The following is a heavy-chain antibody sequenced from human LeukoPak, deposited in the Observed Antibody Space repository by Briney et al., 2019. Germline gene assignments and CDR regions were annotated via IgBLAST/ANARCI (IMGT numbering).Heavy chain of an antibody. Sequence: PGGYLRLSCAASGFTFSSYAMSWVRQAPGKGLEWVSAISGSGGSTYYADSVKGRFTISRDNSKNTLYLQMNSLRAEDTTVYYCAKDPLTTVVTLVDYWGQGTLVTVSS. V-gene: IGHV3-23*01. CDR2: ISGSGGST. J-gene: IGHJ4*02. CDR1: GFTFSSYA. D-gene: IGHD4-23*01. CDR3: AKDPLTTVVTLVDY.